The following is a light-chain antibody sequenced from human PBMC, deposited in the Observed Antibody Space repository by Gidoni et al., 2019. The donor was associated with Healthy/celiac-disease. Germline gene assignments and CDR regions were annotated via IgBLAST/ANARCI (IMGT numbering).Light chain of an antibody. CDR1: QSVSSSY. CDR2: GAS. J-gene: IGKJ2*01. V-gene: IGKV3-20*01. CDR3: QQYGSSRYT. Sequence: DIVLTQSPGTLSLSPVERATLSCRASQSVSSSYLAWYQQKPGQAPRLLIYGASSRATGIPDRFSGSGSGTDFTLTISRLEPEYFAVYYCQQYGSSRYTFGQGTKLEIK.